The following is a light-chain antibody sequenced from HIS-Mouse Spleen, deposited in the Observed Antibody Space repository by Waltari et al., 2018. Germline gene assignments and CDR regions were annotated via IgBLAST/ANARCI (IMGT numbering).Light chain of an antibody. CDR3: YSTDSSGNHRV. J-gene: IGLJ2*01. CDR1: ALPKKY. V-gene: IGLV3-10*01. CDR2: EDS. Sequence: SYELTQPPSVPVSPGQTARITCSGDALPKKYAYRYQQKSGPAPVLVIYEDSKRPSGIPERFSGSSSGTMATLTISGAQVEDEADYYCYSTDSSGNHRVFGGGTKLTVL.